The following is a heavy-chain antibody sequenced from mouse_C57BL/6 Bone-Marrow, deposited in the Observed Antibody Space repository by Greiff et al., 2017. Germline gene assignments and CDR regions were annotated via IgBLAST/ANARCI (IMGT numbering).Heavy chain of an antibody. CDR1: GFTFSDYY. CDR2: ISNGGGST. J-gene: IGHJ3*01. Sequence: EVQLVESGGGLVQPGGSLKLSCAASGFTFSDYYMYWVRQTPEKRLEWVAYISNGGGSTYYPDTVKGRFTISRDNAKNTLYLQISRLKSEDTAMYDCARQGDSSGTAWFAYWGQGTLVTVSA. D-gene: IGHD3-2*02. CDR3: ARQGDSSGTAWFAY. V-gene: IGHV5-12*01.